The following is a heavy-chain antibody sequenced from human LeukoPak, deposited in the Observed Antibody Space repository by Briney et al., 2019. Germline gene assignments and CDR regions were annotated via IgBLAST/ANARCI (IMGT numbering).Heavy chain of an antibody. CDR3: ARRRRGEFDY. J-gene: IGHJ4*02. CDR2: IYYSGST. D-gene: IGHD3-16*01. Sequence: SETLSLTCTVSGGSISSYYWSWIRQPPGKGLEWIGYIYYSGSTNYNPSLKSRVTISVDTSKNQFSLKLSSVTAADTAVYYCARRRRGEFDYWGQGTLVTVSS. CDR1: GGSISSYY. V-gene: IGHV4-59*12.